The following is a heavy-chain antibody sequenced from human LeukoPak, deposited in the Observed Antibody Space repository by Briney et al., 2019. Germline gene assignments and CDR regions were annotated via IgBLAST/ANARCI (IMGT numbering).Heavy chain of an antibody. J-gene: IGHJ4*02. D-gene: IGHD6-19*01. CDR3: ARGGIEVAGTKSY. CDR1: GFTFSDYY. Sequence: GGSLRLSCAASGFTFSDYYMSWIRQAPGKGLEWVSYISSSSTYTNYADSVKGRFTISGDNAKNSLYLQMNSLRAEDTAVYYCARGGIEVAGTKSYWGQGTLVTVSS. CDR2: ISSSSTYT. V-gene: IGHV3-11*06.